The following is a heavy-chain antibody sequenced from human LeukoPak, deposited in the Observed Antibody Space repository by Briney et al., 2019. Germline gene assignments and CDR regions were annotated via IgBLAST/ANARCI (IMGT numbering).Heavy chain of an antibody. CDR2: ISGSGGRT. V-gene: IGHV3-23*01. CDR3: AKDREIVVVPAATDY. J-gene: IGHJ4*02. D-gene: IGHD2-2*01. Sequence: GGSLRLSCTASGFTLSTYAMTWVRQAPGKGLEWVSTISGSGGRTYYADSVKGRFTISRDNSKNTLYVQMNSLRAEDTAVYYCAKDREIVVVPAATDYWGQGTLVTVSS. CDR1: GFTLSTYA.